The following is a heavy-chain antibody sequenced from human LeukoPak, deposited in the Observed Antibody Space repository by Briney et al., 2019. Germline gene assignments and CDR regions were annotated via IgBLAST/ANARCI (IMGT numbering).Heavy chain of an antibody. V-gene: IGHV6-1*01. CDR1: GDSVSSNSAA. Sequence: SQTLSLTCAISGDSVSSNSAAWNWFRQSPSRGLEWLGRTYYRSKWYNDYEVSVKSRITINPGTSKNQFSLHLNSVTPEDTAVYYRARRIMPTTPADAFDIWGQGTMVTVSS. CDR3: ARRIMPTTPADAFDI. D-gene: IGHD5-12*01. J-gene: IGHJ3*02. CDR2: TYYRSKWYN.